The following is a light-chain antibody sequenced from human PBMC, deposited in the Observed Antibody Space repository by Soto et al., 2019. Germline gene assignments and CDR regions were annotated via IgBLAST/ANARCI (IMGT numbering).Light chain of an antibody. V-gene: IGKV3-15*01. Sequence: EILMTQSPATLSLPPGERATLSCRASQSVASNLAWYQQRRGQAPRLLIYGASSRATGIPARFSGSGSGTEFTLTISSLQSEDFAVYYCQQYDSWPRLTFGGGTKVVIK. CDR2: GAS. CDR1: QSVASN. CDR3: QQYDSWPRLT. J-gene: IGKJ4*01.